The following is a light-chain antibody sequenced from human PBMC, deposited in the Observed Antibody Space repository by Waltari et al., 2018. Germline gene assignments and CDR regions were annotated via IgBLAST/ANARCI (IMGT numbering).Light chain of an antibody. CDR3: QQRSNWPPLT. J-gene: IGKJ4*01. CDR1: QSVSSY. V-gene: IGKV3-11*01. Sequence: LSLSPGERATLSCRASQSVSSYLAWYQQKPGQAPRLLIYDASNRATGIPARFSGSGSGTDFTLTISSLEPEDFAVYYCQQRSNWPPLTFGGGTKVEIK. CDR2: DAS.